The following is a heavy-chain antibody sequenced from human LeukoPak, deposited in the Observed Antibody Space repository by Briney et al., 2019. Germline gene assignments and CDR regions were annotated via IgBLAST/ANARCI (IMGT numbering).Heavy chain of an antibody. Sequence: GGSLRLSCTASGFSFTDYEMTWVRQAPGKGLEWISYFGATGTTMFYADSVKGRFTVSRDNDKNSVFLQMDSLRVEDTALYYCTRIYCGRTTCRYFYGMDVWGHGTTVTVSS. D-gene: IGHD2-2*01. CDR1: GFSFTDYE. V-gene: IGHV3-48*03. CDR2: FGATGTTM. J-gene: IGHJ6*02. CDR3: TRIYCGRTTCRYFYGMDV.